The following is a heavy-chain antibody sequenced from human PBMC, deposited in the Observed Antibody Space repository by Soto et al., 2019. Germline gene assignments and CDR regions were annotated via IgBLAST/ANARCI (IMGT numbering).Heavy chain of an antibody. CDR1: RFTFSSYA. CDR3: ARDSGDTAMVVFDY. Sequence: GRSLRFSWAASRFTFSSYAMHWVRQAPGRGLERVAVISYDGSNKYYADSVKGRFTISRDNSKNTLYLQMNSLRAEDTAVYYCARDSGDTAMVVFDYCGQGTLVSVSS. V-gene: IGHV3-30-3*01. CDR2: ISYDGSNK. D-gene: IGHD5-18*01. J-gene: IGHJ4*02.